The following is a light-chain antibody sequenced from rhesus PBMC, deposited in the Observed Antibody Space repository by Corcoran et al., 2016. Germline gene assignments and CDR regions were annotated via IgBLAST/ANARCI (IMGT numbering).Light chain of an antibody. V-gene: IGKV1-74*01. Sequence: DIQLTQSPSSLSASVGDRVTITCRPSENVNNHLNWYQQKPGKAPKLLIYKASTLQTGFPSRFSGSGYGTEYTFTISSLKPEDVATYFCQQSYDNPYSFGKGTKVEIK. CDR3: QQSYDNPYS. CDR1: ENVNNH. J-gene: IGKJ2*01. CDR2: KAS.